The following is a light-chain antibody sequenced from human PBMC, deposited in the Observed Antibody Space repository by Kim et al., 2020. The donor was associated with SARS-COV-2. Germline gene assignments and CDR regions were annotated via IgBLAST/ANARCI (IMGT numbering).Light chain of an antibody. V-gene: IGKV4-1*01. CDR1: QNLLYASNNKNY. CDR2: GAT. Sequence: RATINCKSSQNLLYASNNKNYLAWYQQKPGQPPKLRIYGATTRASGVPDRFSGGGSETDFTLTVDSLQPEDVAVYYCQQYSSPPWTFGPGTKLEI. CDR3: QQYSSPPWT. J-gene: IGKJ2*01.